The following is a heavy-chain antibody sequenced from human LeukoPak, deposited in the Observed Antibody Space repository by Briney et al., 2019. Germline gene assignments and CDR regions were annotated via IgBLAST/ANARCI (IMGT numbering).Heavy chain of an antibody. V-gene: IGHV4-59*01. J-gene: IGHJ4*02. CDR1: GGSISSYY. CDR2: IYYSGST. CDR3: ARHRNAVGDHGGLGY. D-gene: IGHD3-3*01. Sequence: SETLSLTCTVSGGSISSYYWSWIRQPPGKGLEWIGYIYYSGSTNYNPSLKSRVTISVDTSKNQFSLKLSSVTAADAAVYYCARHRNAVGDHGGLGYWGQGTLVTVSS.